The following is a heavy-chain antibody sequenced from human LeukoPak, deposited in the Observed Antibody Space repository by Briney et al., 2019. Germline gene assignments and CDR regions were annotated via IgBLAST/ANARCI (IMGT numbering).Heavy chain of an antibody. CDR3: ARKKPIVVVPAAKRTYYMDV. CDR2: INNSGST. CDR1: RGSFSVYY. J-gene: IGHJ6*03. Sequence: PSGTLSLTCALYRGSFSVYYWSWIRHPPGKGLERIGEINNSGSTNYNPSLKSRVTISLDTSKNQLSLQLSSVTAADTAVYHCARKKPIVVVPAAKRTYYMDVWGKGTTVTVSS. V-gene: IGHV4-34*01. D-gene: IGHD2-2*01.